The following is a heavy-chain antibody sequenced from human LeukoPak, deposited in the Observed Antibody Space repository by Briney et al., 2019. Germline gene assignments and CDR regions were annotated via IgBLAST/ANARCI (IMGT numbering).Heavy chain of an antibody. D-gene: IGHD3-9*01. J-gene: IGHJ4*02. V-gene: IGHV1-2*02. CDR3: ARTDDILTGYPPGYFDY. CDR2: INPNSGGT. Sequence: GASVKVSCKASGYTFTGYYMHWVRQAPGQGLEWMGWINPNSGGTNYAQKFQGRVTMTRDTSISTAYMELSRLRSGDTAVYYCARTDDILTGYPPGYFDYWGQGTLVTVSS. CDR1: GYTFTGYY.